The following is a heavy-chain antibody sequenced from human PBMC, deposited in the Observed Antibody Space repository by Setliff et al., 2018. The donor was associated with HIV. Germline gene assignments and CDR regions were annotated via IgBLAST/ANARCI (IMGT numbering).Heavy chain of an antibody. J-gene: IGHJ4*02. CDR3: TRLQKLDDIYYLDD. CDR2: ISYRGTT. V-gene: IGHV4-31*03. D-gene: IGHD4-4*01. Sequence: SETLSLTCTVSGVSINSGDYFWSWIRQHPGKGLEWIGYISYRGTTYYNPSFKSRVTMSMDTSKNQVSLKLTSVTAADTAVHFCTRLQKLDDIYYLDDWGQGTLVTVSS. CDR1: GVSINSGDYF.